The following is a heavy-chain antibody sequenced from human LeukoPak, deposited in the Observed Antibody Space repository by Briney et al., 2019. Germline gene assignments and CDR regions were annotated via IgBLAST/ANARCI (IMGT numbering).Heavy chain of an antibody. Sequence: ASVKVSCKASGYTFTHFAVHWLRQAPGQRLEWMGWINTGNGYTEYSQTFQGRVTITRDTSASTAYMELSSLRSEDTAVYYCAIDATYGDYFFDYWGQGTLVTVSS. CDR2: INTGNGYT. V-gene: IGHV1-3*04. CDR1: GYTFTHFA. D-gene: IGHD4-17*01. CDR3: AIDATYGDYFFDY. J-gene: IGHJ4*02.